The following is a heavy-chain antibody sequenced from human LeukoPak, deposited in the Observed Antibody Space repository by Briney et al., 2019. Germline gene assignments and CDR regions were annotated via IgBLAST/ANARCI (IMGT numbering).Heavy chain of an antibody. CDR1: GFTFSSYA. CDR2: ISGSGGST. J-gene: IGHJ4*02. D-gene: IGHD4-11*01. Sequence: GGSLTLSCAASGFTFSSYAMSWVRQAPGKGLEWVSTISGSGGSTYYADSVKGRFTISRDNSKNTLYLQMNSLSAEDTAVYYCAKDGSDYNNYDYWGQGTLVTVSS. V-gene: IGHV3-23*01. CDR3: AKDGSDYNNYDY.